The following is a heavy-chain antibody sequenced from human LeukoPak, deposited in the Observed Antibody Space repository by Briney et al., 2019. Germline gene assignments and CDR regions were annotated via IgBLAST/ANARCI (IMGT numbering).Heavy chain of an antibody. D-gene: IGHD6-19*01. J-gene: IGHJ2*01. Sequence: SETLSLTCAVYGGSFSVYYWSWIRQPPGKGLEWIGEINHSGSTNYNPSLKSRVTISVDTSNNHFSLKLSSVTAADTAVYYCARGGVAGGWYFDLWGRGTLVTVSS. CDR3: ARGGVAGGWYFDL. CDR2: INHSGST. CDR1: GGSFSVYY. V-gene: IGHV4-34*01.